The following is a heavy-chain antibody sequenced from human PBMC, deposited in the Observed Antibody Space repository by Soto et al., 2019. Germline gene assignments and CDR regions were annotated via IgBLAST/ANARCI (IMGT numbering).Heavy chain of an antibody. Sequence: ASVKVSCKTSGYTFINYGISWVRQAPGQGPEWLGWISPYNDDTKYAPKFQGRLTMTTDTSTSTAFMDLGSLTSADTAVYYCAMVDLYVTPTPQDVWGQ. V-gene: IGHV1-18*01. CDR1: GYTFINYG. D-gene: IGHD3-16*01. J-gene: IGHJ6*02. CDR2: ISPYNDDT. CDR3: AMVDLYVTPTPQDV.